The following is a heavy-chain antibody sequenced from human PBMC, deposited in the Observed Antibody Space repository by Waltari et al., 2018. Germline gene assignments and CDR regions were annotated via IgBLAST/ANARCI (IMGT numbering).Heavy chain of an antibody. CDR2: FEPEDGET. J-gene: IGHJ4*02. V-gene: IGHV1-24*01. CDR1: GYTLTELS. Sequence: QVQLVQSGAEVKKPGASVKVSCKVSGYTLTELSMHWVRQAPGKGLEWMGGFEPEDGETIYAQKFQGRVTRTEDTSTDTAYMELSSLRSEDTAVYYCATWGRAWNYGVFDYWGQGTLVTVSS. D-gene: IGHD1-7*01. CDR3: ATWGRAWNYGVFDY.